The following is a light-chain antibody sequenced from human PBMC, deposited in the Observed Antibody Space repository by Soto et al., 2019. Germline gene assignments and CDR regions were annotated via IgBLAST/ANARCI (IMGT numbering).Light chain of an antibody. J-gene: IGKJ1*01. V-gene: IGKV3-15*01. CDR1: QSVSSN. CDR2: GAS. Sequence: EIVMTQSPATLSVSPGERATFSCRASQSVSSNLAWYQQKPGQAPRLLIYGASTSATGIPARFSRSGSGTEFTLTISSLQSEDFAVYFCQQYNNWPRTFGQGTKVEIK. CDR3: QQYNNWPRT.